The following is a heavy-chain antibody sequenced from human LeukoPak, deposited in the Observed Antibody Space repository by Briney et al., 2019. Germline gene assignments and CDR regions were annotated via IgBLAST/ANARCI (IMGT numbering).Heavy chain of an antibody. CDR1: GFTFSDYY. Sequence: PGGSLRLSCAASGFTFSDYYMSWIRQAPGKGLEWVSYISSSSSYTNYADSVKGRFTISRDDAKNSLYLQMNSLRAEDTAVYYCARSGIAAAGSWGQGTLVTVSS. J-gene: IGHJ5*02. V-gene: IGHV3-11*03. CDR3: ARSGIAAAGS. CDR2: ISSSSSYT. D-gene: IGHD6-13*01.